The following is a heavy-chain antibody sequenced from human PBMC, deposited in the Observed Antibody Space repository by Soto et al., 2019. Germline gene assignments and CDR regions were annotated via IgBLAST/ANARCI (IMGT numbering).Heavy chain of an antibody. CDR3: ARGGGSPYHNHEFDF. J-gene: IGHJ4*02. CDR1: GGSIGSGDYY. CDR2: IYYSGIS. D-gene: IGHD6-13*01. Sequence: SETLSLTCTVSGGSIGSGDYYWTCIRQPPGKGLEWIGYIYYSGISYYNPSLKSRVTISVDTSKNQFSLKLSSVTAADTAVYHCARGGGSPYHNHEFDFWGEGTLVTVSS. V-gene: IGHV4-30-4*01.